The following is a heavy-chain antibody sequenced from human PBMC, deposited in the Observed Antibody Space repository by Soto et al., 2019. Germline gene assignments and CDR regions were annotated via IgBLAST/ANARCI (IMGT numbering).Heavy chain of an antibody. J-gene: IGHJ5*02. CDR2: MYYSGTT. V-gene: IGHV4-39*01. Sequence: SSETLSLTCTVSGGSISSSDLYWGWLRQTPGKGLEFIGSMYYSGTTYYNPSLKSRVTISVDTSKNQFTLKLISVTAADTAVYYCAVVDSTGNWFDPWGEGALVTVSS. CDR3: AVVDSTGNWFDP. D-gene: IGHD6-25*01. CDR1: GGSISSSDLY.